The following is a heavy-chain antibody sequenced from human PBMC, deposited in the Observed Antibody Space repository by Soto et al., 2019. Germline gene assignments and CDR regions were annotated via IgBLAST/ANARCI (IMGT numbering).Heavy chain of an antibody. Sequence: TLSLTCAVSGGSISSGGYSWSWIRQPPGKGLEWIGYIYHSGSTYYNLSLKSRVTISVDRSKNQFSLKLSSVTAADTAVYYCARGDYDFWSGYQAAFDIWGQGTMVTVS. CDR2: IYHSGST. J-gene: IGHJ3*02. CDR1: GGSISSGGYS. V-gene: IGHV4-30-2*01. D-gene: IGHD3-3*01. CDR3: ARGDYDFWSGYQAAFDI.